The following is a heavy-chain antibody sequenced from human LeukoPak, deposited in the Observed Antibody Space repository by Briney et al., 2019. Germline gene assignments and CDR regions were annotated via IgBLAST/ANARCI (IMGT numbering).Heavy chain of an antibody. CDR3: AKWGDYDVVTGYYDSDY. CDR2: VSGRDTST. V-gene: IGHV3-23*01. D-gene: IGHD3-9*01. Sequence: QAGGSLRLSCAASGFTFSNYAMSWVRQAPGKGLEWVSAVSGRDTSTYYTDSVKGRFTISRDNSKNTLYLQMNSLSAEDTAIYYCAKWGDYDVVTGYYDSDYWGQGTLVTVSS. CDR1: GFTFSNYA. J-gene: IGHJ4*02.